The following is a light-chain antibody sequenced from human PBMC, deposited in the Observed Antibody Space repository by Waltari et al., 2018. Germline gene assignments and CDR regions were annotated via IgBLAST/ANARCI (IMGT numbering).Light chain of an antibody. J-gene: IGLJ1*01. CDR2: EVT. V-gene: IGLV2-8*01. Sequence: QSVLTQPPSATGSPGQSVTISCTGTNSDVGAYNYVSWYQQHPGKVPKLLIYEVTKGPSGVPDRFSGSKSGNTASLTVSGLQADDEADYYCSSYAHNNHFVFGTGTKVTVL. CDR1: NSDVGAYNY. CDR3: SSYAHNNHFV.